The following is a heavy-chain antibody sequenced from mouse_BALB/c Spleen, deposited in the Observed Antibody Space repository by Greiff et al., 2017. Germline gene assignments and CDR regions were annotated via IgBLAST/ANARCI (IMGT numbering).Heavy chain of an antibody. CDR2: ISSGSSTI. CDR1: GFTFSSFG. J-gene: IGHJ2*01. CDR3: ARLGFDY. V-gene: IGHV5-17*02. Sequence: VESGGGLVQPGGSRKLSCAASGFTFSSFGMHWVRQAPEKGLEWVAYISSGSSTIYYADTVKGRFTIYRDNPKNTLFLQMTSLRSEDTAMYYCARLGFDYWGQGTTLTVSS.